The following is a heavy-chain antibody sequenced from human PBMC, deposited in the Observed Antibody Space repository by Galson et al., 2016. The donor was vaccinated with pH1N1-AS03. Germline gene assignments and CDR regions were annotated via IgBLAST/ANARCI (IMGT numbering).Heavy chain of an antibody. J-gene: IGHJ4*02. CDR1: RFTFSDYG. CDR3: ARSTEGNFDY. D-gene: IGHD1-14*01. CDR2: TSSDGSVR. Sequence: SLRLSCAASRFTFSDYGMNWVRQAPGKGLEWVAATSSDGSVRHFADHVRGRFTVSRDNAKNTVHLQMNGLRAEDTAVYYCARSTEGNFDYWGQGILVTVSS. V-gene: IGHV3-30*03.